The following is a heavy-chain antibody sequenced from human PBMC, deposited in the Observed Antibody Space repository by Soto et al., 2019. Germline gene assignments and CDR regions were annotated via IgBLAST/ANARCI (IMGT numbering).Heavy chain of an antibody. Sequence: GASVKVSCKASGYTFTSYGISWVRQAPGQGLEWMGWISAYNGNTNYVQKLQGRVTMTTDTSTSTAYMELRSLRSDDTAVYYCARDSDPYSSSWYVFPLGYWGQGTLVTVSS. D-gene: IGHD6-13*01. CDR3: ARDSDPYSSSWYVFPLGY. J-gene: IGHJ4*02. V-gene: IGHV1-18*04. CDR1: GYTFTSYG. CDR2: ISAYNGNT.